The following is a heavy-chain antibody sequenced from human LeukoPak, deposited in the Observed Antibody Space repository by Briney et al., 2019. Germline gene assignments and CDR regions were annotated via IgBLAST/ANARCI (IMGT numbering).Heavy chain of an antibody. CDR3: ARASGDFWSGYYTGYRFDP. CDR1: GGSISSGGYY. V-gene: IGHV4-31*03. D-gene: IGHD3-3*01. J-gene: IGHJ5*02. Sequence: PSETLSLTCSVSGGSISSGGYYWSWIRQHPGKGLEWIGYIYYSGSTYYNPSLESRVTISVDTSKNQFSLKLSSVTAADTAVYYCARASGDFWSGYYTGYRFDPWGQGTLVTVSS. CDR2: IYYSGST.